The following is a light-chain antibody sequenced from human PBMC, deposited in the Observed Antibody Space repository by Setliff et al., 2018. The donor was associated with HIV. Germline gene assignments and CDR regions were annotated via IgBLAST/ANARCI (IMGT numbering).Light chain of an antibody. Sequence: QCALAQPASVSGSPGQSITVSCTGTSSDVGGYNYVSWYQQHPGKAPKLIIYEVRNRPSGVSNRFSGSKSGNTASLTISGLQAEDEADYYCSSYAITNTLPFGTGTKVTVL. V-gene: IGLV2-14*01. CDR2: EVR. J-gene: IGLJ1*01. CDR1: SSDVGGYNY. CDR3: SSYAITNTLP.